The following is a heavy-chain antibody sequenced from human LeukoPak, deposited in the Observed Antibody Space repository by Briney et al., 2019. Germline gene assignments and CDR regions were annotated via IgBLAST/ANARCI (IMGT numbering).Heavy chain of an antibody. CDR2: INHSGST. V-gene: IGHV4-34*01. CDR3: ASSLARYYDSSGYLGV. CDR1: GGSFSGYY. Sequence: PSETLSLTCAVYGGSFSGYYWSWIRQPPGKGLEWIGEINHSGSTNYNPSLKSRVTMSLDTSKNQFSLKLSSVTAADTAVYYCASSLARYYDSSGYLGVWGQGTLVTVSS. D-gene: IGHD3-22*01. J-gene: IGHJ4*02.